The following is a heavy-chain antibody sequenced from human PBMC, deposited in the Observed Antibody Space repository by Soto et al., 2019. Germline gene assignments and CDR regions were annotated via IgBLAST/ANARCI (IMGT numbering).Heavy chain of an antibody. CDR3: AKDQDPEPPATNIVVVVAATYAFDI. CDR2: ISGSGGST. J-gene: IGHJ3*02. Sequence: GGSLRLSCAASGFTFSSYAMSWVRQAPGKGLEWVSAISGSGGSTYYADSVKGRFTISRDNSKNTLYLQMNSLRAEDTAVYYCAKDQDPEPPATNIVVVVAATYAFDIWGQGTMVTVSS. V-gene: IGHV3-23*01. D-gene: IGHD2-15*01. CDR1: GFTFSSYA.